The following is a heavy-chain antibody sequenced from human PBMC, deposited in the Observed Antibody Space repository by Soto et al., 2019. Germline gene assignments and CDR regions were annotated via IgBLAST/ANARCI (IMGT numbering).Heavy chain of an antibody. CDR1: GFTFSSYG. D-gene: IGHD6-6*01. Sequence: TGGSLRLSCAASGFTFSSYGMHWVRQAPGKGLEWVAVITYDGSNKYYADSVKGRFTISRDNAKNTLYLQMNSLRAEDTAVYYFATVIAARSNKYYYYSGMDVWGQGTTVTVSS. CDR3: ATVIAARSNKYYYYSGMDV. V-gene: IGHV3-30*03. J-gene: IGHJ6*02. CDR2: ITYDGSNK.